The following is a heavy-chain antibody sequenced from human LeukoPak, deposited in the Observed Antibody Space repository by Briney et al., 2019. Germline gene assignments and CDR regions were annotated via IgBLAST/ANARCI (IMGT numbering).Heavy chain of an antibody. V-gene: IGHV1-69*13. D-gene: IGHD4-17*01. J-gene: IGHJ4*02. CDR1: GSTFSINA. Sequence: SVKVSCKASGSTFSINAINWVRRPPGQGLEWMGEIIPIFGTAKYSHELKERLTITADESTSTVYMELSSLRSEDTAMYYCAKQLNDYDEHLFPGPFAYWGQGPLVTVSS. CDR3: AKQLNDYDEHLFPGPFAY. CDR2: IIPIFGTA.